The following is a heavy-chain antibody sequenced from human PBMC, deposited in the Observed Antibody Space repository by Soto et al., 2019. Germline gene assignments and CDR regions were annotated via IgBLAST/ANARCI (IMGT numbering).Heavy chain of an antibody. D-gene: IGHD5-12*01. Sequence: SETLSLTCTVSGGSISSSSYYWGWIRHPPGKGLEWIGSIYYSGSTYYNPSLKSRVTISVDTSKNQFSLKLSSVTAADTAVYYCARLATIGFDYWGRGTLVTVSS. J-gene: IGHJ4*02. V-gene: IGHV4-39*01. CDR3: ARLATIGFDY. CDR2: IYYSGST. CDR1: GGSISSSSYY.